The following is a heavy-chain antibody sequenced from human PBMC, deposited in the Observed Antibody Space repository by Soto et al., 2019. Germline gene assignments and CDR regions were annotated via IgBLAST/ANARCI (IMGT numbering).Heavy chain of an antibody. Sequence: ASVKVSCKASGYTFTGYYMHWVRQAPGQGLEWMGWINPNSGSTYYADSVKGRFTISRDNSKNTLYLQMNSLRAEDTAVYYCAKWPLYYYDSSGYPEAAFDIWGQGTMVTVSS. D-gene: IGHD3-22*01. CDR3: AKWPLYYYDSSGYPEAAFDI. CDR2: INPNSGST. J-gene: IGHJ3*02. V-gene: IGHV1-2*02. CDR1: GYTFTGYY.